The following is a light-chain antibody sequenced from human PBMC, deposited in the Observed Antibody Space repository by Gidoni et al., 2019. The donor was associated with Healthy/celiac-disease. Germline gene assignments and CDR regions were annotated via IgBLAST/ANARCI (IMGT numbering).Light chain of an antibody. Sequence: DSVMTQSQLPLPVTPGEPASISCRSSQSLLHSNGYNYLDWYLQKPGQSPQLLIYLGSNRASGVPDRLSGSGSGTDFTLKISRVEAEDVGVYYCMQALQTLFGQGTKVEIK. CDR2: LGS. J-gene: IGKJ1*01. CDR1: QSLLHSNGYNY. CDR3: MQALQTL. V-gene: IGKV2-28*01.